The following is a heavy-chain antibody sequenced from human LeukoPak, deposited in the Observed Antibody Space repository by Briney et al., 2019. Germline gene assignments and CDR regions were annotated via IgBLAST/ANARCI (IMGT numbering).Heavy chain of an antibody. Sequence: GGSLRLSCAASGFTVGSDYMNWVRQAAGKGLEWVSVLYSGGNRYYADSVQGRFTISRDDSRNILYLQMNSLRPEDTAVYCCARRATAVPGDYWGQGTLVTVSS. CDR3: ARRATAVPGDY. J-gene: IGHJ4*02. CDR1: GFTVGSDY. D-gene: IGHD6-25*01. V-gene: IGHV3-66*02. CDR2: LYSGGNR.